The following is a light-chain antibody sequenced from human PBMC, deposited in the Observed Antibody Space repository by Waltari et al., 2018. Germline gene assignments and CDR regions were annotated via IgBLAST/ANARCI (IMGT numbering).Light chain of an antibody. CDR3: QQYRSLPLT. CDR1: QDTGDS. V-gene: IGKV1-33*01. J-gene: IGKJ2*01. CDR2: SVS. Sequence: TQLTQTPPSLSASVSDSLTITCQATQDTGDSLNLSQHTPGTPPELLIYSVSRLDYGVSSRVSGSRSGTNYSFSITNLQPDDIAIYFCQQYRSLPLTFGQGTK.